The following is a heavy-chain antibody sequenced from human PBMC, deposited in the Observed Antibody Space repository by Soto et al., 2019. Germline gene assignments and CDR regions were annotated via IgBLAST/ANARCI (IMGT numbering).Heavy chain of an antibody. J-gene: IGHJ4*02. CDR3: ATSYGNDWYTY. CDR1: GDSVTSHY. D-gene: IGHD3-9*01. V-gene: IGHV4-59*02. CDR2: MHYTGFS. Sequence: QVQLQESGPGQVTPSETLSLTCSFSGDSVTSHYLTWIRQSPEKGLEWIGYMHYTGFSHYNPSLKTRLTSSVDGSKNQFTLQLTSVTVADTAVYYCATSYGNDWYTYWGQGTQGTVSS.